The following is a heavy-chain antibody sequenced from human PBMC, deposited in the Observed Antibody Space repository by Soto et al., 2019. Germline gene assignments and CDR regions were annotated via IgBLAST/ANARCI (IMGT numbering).Heavy chain of an antibody. J-gene: IGHJ4*02. CDR2: ISGSGGST. D-gene: IGHD4-17*01. CDR1: GFMFSAYW. V-gene: IGHV3-23*01. Sequence: GGSLRLSCAASGFMFSAYWMSWVRQAPGKGLEWVSAISGSGGSTYYADSVKGRFTISRDNSKNTLYLQMNSLRAEDTAVYYCAKDGYDYGDYGPTNFDYWGQGTLVTVSS. CDR3: AKDGYDYGDYGPTNFDY.